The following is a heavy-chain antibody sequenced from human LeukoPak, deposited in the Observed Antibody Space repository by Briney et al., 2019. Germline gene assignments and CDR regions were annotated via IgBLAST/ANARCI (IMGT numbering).Heavy chain of an antibody. CDR3: ARGPGYYGSGSYSFPY. V-gene: IGHV3-30*04. CDR1: GFTFSSYA. J-gene: IGHJ4*02. CDR2: ISYDGSNK. D-gene: IGHD3-10*01. Sequence: GGSLRLSCAASGFTFSSYAMHWVRQAPGKGLEWVAVISYDGSNKYYADSVKGRFTISRDNSKNTLYLQMNSLRAEDTAVYYCARGPGYYGSGSYSFPYWGQGTLVTVSS.